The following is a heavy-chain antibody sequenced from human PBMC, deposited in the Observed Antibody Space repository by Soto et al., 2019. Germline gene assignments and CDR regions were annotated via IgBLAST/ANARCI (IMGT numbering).Heavy chain of an antibody. D-gene: IGHD4-17*01. CDR2: IWYDGSNK. CDR1: GFTFSSYG. Sequence: QVQLVESGGCVVQPGRSLRLSCAASGFTFSSYGMQWVRQAPGKGLEWVAVIWYDGSNKYYADSVKGRFTISRDNSKNTLYLQMNSLRAEDTAVYYCARGRNGVPDYWGQGTLVTVSS. CDR3: ARGRNGVPDY. V-gene: IGHV3-33*01. J-gene: IGHJ4*02.